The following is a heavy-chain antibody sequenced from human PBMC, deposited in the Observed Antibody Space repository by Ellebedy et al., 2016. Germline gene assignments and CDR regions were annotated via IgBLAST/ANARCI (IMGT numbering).Heavy chain of an antibody. J-gene: IGHJ3*02. CDR3: AREGISGIWVRAFDI. CDR1: GFTFSSYW. D-gene: IGHD2-15*01. Sequence: GGSLRLSCAASGFTFSSYWMSWVRQAPGKGLEWVANIKQDGSEKYYLDSVKGRFTISRDNAKNSLYLQMNSLRAEDTAVYYCAREGISGIWVRAFDIWGQGTMVTVSS. CDR2: IKQDGSEK. V-gene: IGHV3-7*03.